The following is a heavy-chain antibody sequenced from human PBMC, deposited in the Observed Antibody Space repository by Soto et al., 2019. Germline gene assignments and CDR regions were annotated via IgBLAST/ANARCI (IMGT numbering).Heavy chain of an antibody. J-gene: IGHJ4*02. V-gene: IGHV5-10-1*01. CDR3: ARLPVLSLVAVWGFDY. CDR1: GCIFTSYW. Sequence: ESLKISCKVSGCIFTSYWISWVRQMPGKGLEWMGRIDPTDSYTDYSPSFQGHVTISVDKSINTAYLQWSSLKASDSAMYYCARLPVLSLVAVWGFDYWGLGTLVTVSS. D-gene: IGHD3-16*01. CDR2: IDPTDSYT.